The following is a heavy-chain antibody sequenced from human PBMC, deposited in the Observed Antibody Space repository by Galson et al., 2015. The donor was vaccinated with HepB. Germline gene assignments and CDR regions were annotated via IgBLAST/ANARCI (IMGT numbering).Heavy chain of an antibody. J-gene: IGHJ6*03. D-gene: IGHD3-16*01. CDR1: GFTFSSYG. CDR2: ISYDGSNK. Sequence: SLRLSCAASGFTFSSYGMHWVRQAPGKGLEWVAVISYDGSNKYYADSVKGRFTISRDNSKNTLYLQMNSLRAEDTAVYYCAKAWAGGGNMDVWGKGTTVTVSS. CDR3: AKAWAGGGNMDV. V-gene: IGHV3-30*18.